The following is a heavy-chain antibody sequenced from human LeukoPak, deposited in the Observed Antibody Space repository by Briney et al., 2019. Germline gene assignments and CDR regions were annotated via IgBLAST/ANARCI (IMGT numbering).Heavy chain of an antibody. V-gene: IGHV1-2*02. J-gene: IGHJ4*02. Sequence: ASVKVSCKASGYTFTGYYMHWVRQAPGQGLEWMGWINPNSGGTNYAQKFQGRVTMTRDTSTSTVYMELSSLRSEDTAVYYCAREAGAILTGYYKGPFDYWGQGTLVTVSS. CDR2: INPNSGGT. CDR1: GYTFTGYY. CDR3: AREAGAILTGYYKGPFDY. D-gene: IGHD3-9*01.